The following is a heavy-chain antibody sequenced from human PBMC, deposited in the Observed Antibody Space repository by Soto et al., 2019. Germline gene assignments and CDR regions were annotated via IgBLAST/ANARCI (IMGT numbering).Heavy chain of an antibody. CDR2: ISSSSSTI. D-gene: IGHD1-7*01. J-gene: IGHJ6*02. V-gene: IGHV3-48*02. Sequence: GGSLRLSCAASGFTFSSYSMNWVRQAPGKGLEWVSYISSSSSTIYYADSVKGRFTISRDNAKNSLYLQMNSLRDEDTAVYYCARAAYNWNYGEGMDVWGQGTTVTVSS. CDR3: ARAAYNWNYGEGMDV. CDR1: GFTFSSYS.